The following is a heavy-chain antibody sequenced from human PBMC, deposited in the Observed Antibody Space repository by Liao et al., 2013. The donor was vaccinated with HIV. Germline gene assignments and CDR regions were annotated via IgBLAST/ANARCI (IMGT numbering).Heavy chain of an antibody. Sequence: QVQLQQWGAGLLKPSETLSLTCAVYGGSFSGYYWSWIRQPPGKGLEWIGEINHSGSTNYNPSLKSRVTISVDTSKNQFSLKLSSVTAADTAVYYCSRGYCSSTSCFPSDYWGQGTLVTVSS. CDR1: GGSFSGYY. V-gene: IGHV4-34*01. J-gene: IGHJ4*02. D-gene: IGHD2-2*01. CDR3: SRGYCSSTSCFPSDY. CDR2: INHSGST.